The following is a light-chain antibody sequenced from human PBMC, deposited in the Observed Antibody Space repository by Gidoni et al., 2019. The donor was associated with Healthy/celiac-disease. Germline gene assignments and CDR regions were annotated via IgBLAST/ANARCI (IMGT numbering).Light chain of an antibody. CDR1: QSISSY. Sequence: DSQTTQSPSSLSASVGDRVTITCRASQSISSYLNWYQQKPGKAPKLLIYAASSLQSGVPSRFSGSGSGTDFTLTISSLQPEDFATYYCQQSYSNPRTFGQGTKVEIK. CDR2: AAS. V-gene: IGKV1-39*01. CDR3: QQSYSNPRT. J-gene: IGKJ1*01.